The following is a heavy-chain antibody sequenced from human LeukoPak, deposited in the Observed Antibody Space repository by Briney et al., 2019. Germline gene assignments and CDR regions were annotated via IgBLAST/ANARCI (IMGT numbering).Heavy chain of an antibody. D-gene: IGHD5-12*01. Sequence: GGSLRLSCAASGFTFSSYAMSWVRQAPGKALEWVSTISGSGGSTYYADSVKGRFTISRDNSKNTLYLQMSSLRAEDTAVYYCAKDRSLLVATSWAHWGQGTPVTVSS. CDR2: ISGSGGST. V-gene: IGHV3-23*01. CDR3: AKDRSLLVATSWAH. CDR1: GFTFSSYA. J-gene: IGHJ4*02.